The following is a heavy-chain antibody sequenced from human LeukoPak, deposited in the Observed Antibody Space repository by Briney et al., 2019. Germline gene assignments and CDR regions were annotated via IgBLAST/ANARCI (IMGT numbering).Heavy chain of an antibody. CDR1: GFTFGTYG. Sequence: GRSLRFSCAASGFTFGTYGMHWVRQAPGKGLEWVAVTWYDGNNRNYADSVKGRFTISRDNSKNTLYLQMNSLRAEDTAVYYCAKDQISYRDYYYYMDVWGKGTTVTVSS. V-gene: IGHV3-33*06. CDR2: TWYDGNNR. J-gene: IGHJ6*03. D-gene: IGHD5-18*01. CDR3: AKDQISYRDYYYYMDV.